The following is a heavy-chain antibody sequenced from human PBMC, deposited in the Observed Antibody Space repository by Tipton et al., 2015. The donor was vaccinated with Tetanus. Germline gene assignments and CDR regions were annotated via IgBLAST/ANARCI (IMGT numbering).Heavy chain of an antibody. V-gene: IGHV4-59*01. J-gene: IGHJ5*02. CDR1: GDSISFYY. CDR3: ARGLRRYQQNNWFDP. D-gene: IGHD2-2*01. CDR2: IYYSGNT. Sequence: TLSLTCTVSGDSISFYYWSWIRQPPGKGLEWIGHIYYSGNTKYNPSLKSRVTMSVDTSKNQFSLNLNSVTPADPAVYYCARGLRRYQQNNWFDPGGQGTLVTVSS.